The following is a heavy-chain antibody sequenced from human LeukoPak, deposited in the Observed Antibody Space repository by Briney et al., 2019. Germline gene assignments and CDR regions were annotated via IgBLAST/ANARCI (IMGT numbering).Heavy chain of an antibody. Sequence: GGSLRLSCAASGFTFSSYEMNWVRQAPGKGLEWVSYVSSSGSTIYYADSVKGRFTISRDNAKNSLYLQMNSLRAEDTAVYYCARDPPEDIVVVVAATPVVDFDYWGQGTLVTVSS. CDR1: GFTFSSYE. CDR2: VSSSGSTI. D-gene: IGHD2-15*01. CDR3: ARDPPEDIVVVVAATPVVDFDY. J-gene: IGHJ4*02. V-gene: IGHV3-48*03.